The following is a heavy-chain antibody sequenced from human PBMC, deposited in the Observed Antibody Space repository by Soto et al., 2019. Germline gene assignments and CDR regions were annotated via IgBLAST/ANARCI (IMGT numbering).Heavy chain of an antibody. CDR1: GGTFSSYA. CDR2: IIPILGTA. D-gene: IGHD6-6*01. CDR3: ARGSYSSSSVHRGFYYYYGMDV. J-gene: IGHJ6*02. V-gene: IGHV1-69*01. Sequence: QVQLVQSGAEVKKPGSSVKVSCKASGGTFSSYAISWVRQAPGQGLEWMGGIIPILGTANYAQKFQGRVTITAEESTSTGYMELSSLRSEDTAVYYCARGSYSSSSVHRGFYYYYGMDVWGQGTTVTVSS.